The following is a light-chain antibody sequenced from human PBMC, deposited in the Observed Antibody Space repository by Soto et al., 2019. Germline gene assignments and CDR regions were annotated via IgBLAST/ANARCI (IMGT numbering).Light chain of an antibody. V-gene: IGLV3-25*03. J-gene: IGLJ2*01. Sequence: SYELTQPPSVSVSPGQTASINCSGDALPKKYAYWYQQKPGQAPVLVMYKDTVRSPGIPERFSASSSGTTVTLTISGVQAEDEADYYCQSSDNSNSYVVFGGGTKVTVL. CDR2: KDT. CDR3: QSSDNSNSYVV. CDR1: ALPKKY.